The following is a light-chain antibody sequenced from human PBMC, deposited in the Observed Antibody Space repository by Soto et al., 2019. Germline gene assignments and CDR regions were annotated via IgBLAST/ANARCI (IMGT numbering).Light chain of an antibody. CDR2: YAS. Sequence: DIQLAPSPSFLSASIGDRVTITCRASQGISSYLAWYQQKPGKAPHLLISYASTLQSGVPSRFSGSGSGTDFALTISSLQPEDFATYYCLQLDSYPLTFGGGTKVDIK. CDR1: QGISSY. V-gene: IGKV1-9*01. J-gene: IGKJ4*01. CDR3: LQLDSYPLT.